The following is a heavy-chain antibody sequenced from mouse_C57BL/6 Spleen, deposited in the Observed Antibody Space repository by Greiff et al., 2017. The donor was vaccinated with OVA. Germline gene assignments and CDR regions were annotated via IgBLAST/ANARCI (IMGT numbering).Heavy chain of an antibody. V-gene: IGHV5-6*02. CDR2: ISSGGSYS. Sequence: DVKLVESGGDLVKPGGSLKLSCAASGFTFSSYGMSWVRQTPDKRLEWVATISSGGSYSYYPDSVKGRFTISRDNAKNTLYLQMSSLKSEDTAMYYCARFSGTYFDVWGTGTTVTVSS. CDR3: ARFSGTYFDV. J-gene: IGHJ1*03. CDR1: GFTFSSYG. D-gene: IGHD4-1*01.